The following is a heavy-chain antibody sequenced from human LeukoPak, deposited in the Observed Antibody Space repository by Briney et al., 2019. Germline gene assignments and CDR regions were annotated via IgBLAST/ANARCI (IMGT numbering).Heavy chain of an antibody. J-gene: IGHJ4*02. D-gene: IGHD3-22*01. V-gene: IGHV5-51*01. CDR3: ARRSSYYYDSSGYYADYFDY. Sequence: GESLKISCKGSGYSFTSYWIGWVRQMPGKGLEWMGIIYPDDSDTRYSPSFEGQVIISVDKSISTAYLQWSSLKASDTATYYCARRSSYYYDSSGYYADYFDYWGQGTLVTVSS. CDR1: GYSFTSYW. CDR2: IYPDDSDT.